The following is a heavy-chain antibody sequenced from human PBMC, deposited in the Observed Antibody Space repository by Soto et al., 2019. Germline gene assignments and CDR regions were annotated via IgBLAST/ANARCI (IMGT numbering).Heavy chain of an antibody. CDR1: GFTFSSYA. J-gene: IGHJ5*02. CDR2: ISYDGNNK. CDR3: AKDPHRDQLLSRLGFDP. Sequence: QVQLVESGGGVVQPGRSLRLSCAASGFTFSSYAMHWVRQAPGKGLEWVAVISYDGNNKYYADSVKGRFTISRDNSKNTLYLQMNSLRGEDTAVYYCAKDPHRDQLLSRLGFDPWGQGTLVTVSS. D-gene: IGHD2-2*01. V-gene: IGHV3-30*04.